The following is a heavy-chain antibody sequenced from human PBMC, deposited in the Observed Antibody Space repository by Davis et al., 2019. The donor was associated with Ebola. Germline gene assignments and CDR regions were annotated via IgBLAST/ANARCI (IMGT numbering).Heavy chain of an antibody. CDR3: ASILAYCGGDCYPVDY. Sequence: GESLKISCAASGFTFSSYSMNWVRQAPGKGLEWVSSISSSSSYIYYADSVKGRFTISRDNAKNTLYLQMNSLRAEDTAVYYCASILAYCGGDCYPVDYWGQGTLVTVSS. J-gene: IGHJ4*02. CDR1: GFTFSSYS. D-gene: IGHD2-21*02. CDR2: ISSSSSYI. V-gene: IGHV3-21*01.